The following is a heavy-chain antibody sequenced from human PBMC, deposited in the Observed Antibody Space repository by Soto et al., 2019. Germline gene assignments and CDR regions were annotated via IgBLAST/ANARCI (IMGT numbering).Heavy chain of an antibody. Sequence: SETLSVCCTVSGGSIGSGGYYWSWIRQHPGKGLEWIGYIYYSGSTYYYQSLNSRFTISVDTSKNQFSLKLSSVTHVHTAVYYCARVHTPQYSGYGKHYYNIKDVWGKCNTVTVSS. CDR1: GGSIGSGGYY. J-gene: IGHJ6*03. V-gene: IGHV4-31*03. D-gene: IGHD5-12*01. CDR2: IYYSGST. CDR3: ARVHTPQYSGYGKHYYNIKDV.